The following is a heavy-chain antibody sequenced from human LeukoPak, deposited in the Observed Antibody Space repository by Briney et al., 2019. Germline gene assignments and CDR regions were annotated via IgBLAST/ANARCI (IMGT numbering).Heavy chain of an antibody. Sequence: GASVKVSCNASGYTFTSYGISWVRQAPGQGLEWMEWISAYNGNTNYAQKLQGRVTMTTDTSTSTAYMELRSLRSDDTAVYYCARDMRIAVASLGDYWGQGTLVTVSS. CDR3: ARDMRIAVASLGDY. V-gene: IGHV1-18*01. D-gene: IGHD6-19*01. J-gene: IGHJ4*02. CDR2: ISAYNGNT. CDR1: GYTFTSYG.